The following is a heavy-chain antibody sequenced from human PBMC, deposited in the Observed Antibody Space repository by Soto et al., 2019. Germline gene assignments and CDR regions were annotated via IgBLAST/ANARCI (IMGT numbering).Heavy chain of an antibody. Sequence: TLSVTRCVAGGSVGSGGDYWSLIPQHPGKGLEWIGYIYHSGTAYYNPSLKSRVIMSVDTSKNQFSLNVKSVTAADTATYYCARVQYKAIVTASSPSTSTAYWGQRALVPVTS. CDR3: ARVQYKAIVTASSPSTSTAY. CDR2: IYHSGTA. V-gene: IGHV4-31*02. D-gene: IGHD6-6*01. CDR1: GGSVGSGGDY. J-gene: IGHJ1*01.